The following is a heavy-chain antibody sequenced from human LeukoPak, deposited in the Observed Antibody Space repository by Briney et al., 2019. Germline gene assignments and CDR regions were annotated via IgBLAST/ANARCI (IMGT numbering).Heavy chain of an antibody. J-gene: IGHJ4*02. Sequence: SETLSLTCTGSGGSISSSSYYWGWIRQPPGKGLERIGSIYYSGSTYYNPSLKSRVTISVDTSKNQFSLKLSSVTAADTAVYYCARASYSYAISGWVPFDYWGQGTLVTVSS. CDR1: GGSISSSSYY. D-gene: IGHD3-22*01. CDR2: IYYSGST. CDR3: ARASYSYAISGWVPFDY. V-gene: IGHV4-39*07.